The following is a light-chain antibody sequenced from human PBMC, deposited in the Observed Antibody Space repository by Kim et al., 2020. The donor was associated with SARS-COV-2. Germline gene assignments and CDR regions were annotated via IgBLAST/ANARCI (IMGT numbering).Light chain of an antibody. Sequence: AVLTQSPLSLLVTLGQPASISCRASQSLENSDGDTYLNWIQQRPGQSPRRLIYQVSNRDSGVADRFSGSGAGTDFTLKISRVEAEDIEFYYCMQGTQWPVAFGQGTRLDIK. V-gene: IGKV2-30*01. J-gene: IGKJ5*01. CDR2: QVS. CDR3: MQGTQWPVA. CDR1: QSLENSDGDTY.